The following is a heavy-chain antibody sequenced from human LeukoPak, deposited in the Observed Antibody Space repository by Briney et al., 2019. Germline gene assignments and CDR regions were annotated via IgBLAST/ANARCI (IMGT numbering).Heavy chain of an antibody. CDR2: ISGSGGST. CDR1: GFTFSSYA. V-gene: IGHV3-23*01. J-gene: IGHJ4*02. CDR3: AKDVGGPSFFDF. Sequence: GGSLRLSCAASGFTFSSYAMSWVRQAPGKGLEWVSAISGSGGSTYYADSVKGRFTISRDNSKNTLYLQMDSLRVEDAAVYYCAKDVGGPSFFDFWGQGSLVIVSS. D-gene: IGHD2-15*01.